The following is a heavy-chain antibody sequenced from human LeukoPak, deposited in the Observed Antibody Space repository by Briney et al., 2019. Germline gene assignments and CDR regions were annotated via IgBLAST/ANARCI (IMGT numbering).Heavy chain of an antibody. Sequence: GGSLRLSREASGSSLDNYAMSWVRQAPGKGLEYIAYISRSSLAINYAESVRGRFIVSRDNARNSLYLQMNGLRADDTAVYHCAGDPSVGSTWYYYVDVWGKGTTVTVSS. CDR2: ISRSSLAI. V-gene: IGHV3-48*04. CDR1: GSSLDNYA. J-gene: IGHJ6*03. CDR3: AGDPSVGSTWYYYVDV. D-gene: IGHD6-13*01.